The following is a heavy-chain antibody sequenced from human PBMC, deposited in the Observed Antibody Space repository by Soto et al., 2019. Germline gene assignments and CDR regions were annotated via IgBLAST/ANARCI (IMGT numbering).Heavy chain of an antibody. Sequence: EVQLLESGGGMVQPGGSLRLSCVASGFTLSSYFMTWVRQAPGKGLEWVSAISNSGGSTYYADSVQGRFTISRDNSHNTLYLQRNNLRAEDTARYYCAKDLEKWLVQLGGLDTWGQGAQVTVSS. CDR1: GFTLSSYF. CDR2: ISNSGGST. CDR3: AKDLEKWLVQLGGLDT. J-gene: IGHJ5*02. V-gene: IGHV3-23*01. D-gene: IGHD6-19*01.